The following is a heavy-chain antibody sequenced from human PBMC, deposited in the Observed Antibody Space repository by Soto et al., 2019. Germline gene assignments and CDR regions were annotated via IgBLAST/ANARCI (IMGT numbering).Heavy chain of an antibody. Sequence: QVQLQESGPGLVKPSETLSLTCTVSGGSVSSGSYYWSWIRQPPGKGLEWIGYIYYSGSTNYNPSLKSRVTISVDTSKNQFSLKLSSVTAADTAVYYCARDFGEPGGGSSWVPTTPAIRGWFDPWGQGTLVTVSS. CDR3: ARDFGEPGGGSSWVPTTPAIRGWFDP. J-gene: IGHJ5*02. D-gene: IGHD6-13*01. CDR2: IYYSGST. V-gene: IGHV4-61*01. CDR1: GGSVSSGSYY.